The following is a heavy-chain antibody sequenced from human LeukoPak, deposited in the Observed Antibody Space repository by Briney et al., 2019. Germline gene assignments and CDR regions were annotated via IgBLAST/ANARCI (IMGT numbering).Heavy chain of an antibody. D-gene: IGHD2-8*01. CDR2: IYYSGST. CDR1: GGSISSSSYY. Sequence: SETLSLTCTVSGGSISSSSYYWGWIRQPPGKGLEWIGSIYYSGSTYYNPSLKSRVTISVDTSKNQFSLKLSSVTAADTAVYYCVRDASGGFEYCTNGVCYVPNWFDPWGQGTLVTVSS. V-gene: IGHV4-39*02. J-gene: IGHJ5*02. CDR3: VRDASGGFEYCTNGVCYVPNWFDP.